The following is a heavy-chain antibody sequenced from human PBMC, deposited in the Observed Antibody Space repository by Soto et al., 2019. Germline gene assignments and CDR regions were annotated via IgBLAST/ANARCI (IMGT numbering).Heavy chain of an antibody. CDR3: ARWGSRRGSYSGFDY. D-gene: IGHD1-26*01. V-gene: IGHV4-39*01. CDR1: GGSISSSSYY. J-gene: IGHJ4*02. CDR2: IYYSGST. Sequence: KSSETLSLTCTVSGGSISSSSYYWGWIRQPPGKGLEWIGSIYYSGSTYYNPSLKSRVTISVDTSKNQFSLKLSSVTAADTAVYYCARWGSRRGSYSGFDYWGQGTLVTVSS.